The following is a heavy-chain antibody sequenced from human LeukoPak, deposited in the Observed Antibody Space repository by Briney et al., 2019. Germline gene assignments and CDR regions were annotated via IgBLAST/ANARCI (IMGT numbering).Heavy chain of an antibody. CDR1: GDSLSTANYY. D-gene: IGHD3-3*01. J-gene: IGHJ3*02. V-gene: IGHV4-61*02. CDR2: IWNDAP. Sequence: SQTLSLTCTVSGDSLSTANYYWNWIRQPAGEGLEWIGRIWNDAPSYKPSLKSRVTISIDTSKNQFSLSLSSVTAADTAVYYCARVGRITIFGVVIPNDAFDIWGQGTMVTVSS. CDR3: ARVGRITIFGVVIPNDAFDI.